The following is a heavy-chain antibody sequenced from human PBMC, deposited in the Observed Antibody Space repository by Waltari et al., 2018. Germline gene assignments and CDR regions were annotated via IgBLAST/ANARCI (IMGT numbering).Heavy chain of an antibody. CDR1: GGSISSGGYS. CDR3: AREGYGGSRGAFDI. CDR2: IYHSGSS. D-gene: IGHD4-17*01. V-gene: IGHV4-30-2*01. J-gene: IGHJ3*02. Sequence: QLQLQESGSGLVKPSQTLSLTCAVSGGSISSGGYSWSWIRQPPGKGLAWIGYIYHSGSSYYNPSLKSRVTISGDRSKNQFSLKLSSVTAADTAVYYCAREGYGGSRGAFDIWGQGTMVTVSS.